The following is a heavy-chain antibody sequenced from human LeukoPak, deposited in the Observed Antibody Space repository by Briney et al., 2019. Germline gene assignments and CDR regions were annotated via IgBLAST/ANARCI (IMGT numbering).Heavy chain of an antibody. J-gene: IGHJ4*02. CDR2: INAGNSNT. Sequence: GASVKVSCTASGYTFTSYAMHWVRQAPGQRLEWMGWINAGNSNTKYSQEFQGRVTITRDTSASTAYMELSSLRSEDTAVYYCARGVSYGDCYYFDYWGQGTLVTVSS. CDR1: GYTFTSYA. CDR3: ARGVSYGDCYYFDY. D-gene: IGHD2-21*01. V-gene: IGHV1-3*01.